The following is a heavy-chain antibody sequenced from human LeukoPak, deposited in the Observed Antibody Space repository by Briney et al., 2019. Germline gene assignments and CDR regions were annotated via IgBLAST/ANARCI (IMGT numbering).Heavy chain of an antibody. Sequence: ASVTVSCTTSGHTFTNIHWVRQAPGQRLEWMGWISAGNGYRKYSEKFQGRVIITWDTSASTSYMEMSSLRSEDTALYYRATWAGTPAGYFSGPLDFWGQGTLVTVSS. J-gene: IGHJ4*02. CDR3: ATWAGTPAGYFSGPLDF. V-gene: IGHV1-3*01. CDR2: ISAGNGYR. CDR1: GHTFTN. D-gene: IGHD6-19*01.